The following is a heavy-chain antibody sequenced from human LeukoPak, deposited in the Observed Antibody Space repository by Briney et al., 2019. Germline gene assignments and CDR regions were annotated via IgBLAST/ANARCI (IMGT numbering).Heavy chain of an antibody. CDR1: GFIFSKAW. D-gene: IGHD3-16*01. J-gene: IGHJ4*02. Sequence: PGGSLRPSCAASGFIFSKAWMAWVRQAPGKGLEWVGHIKTEAEDGTTDYAAPVKGRFTISRDDAKSTLYLQMNSLNTEDTAVYFCTSALNLVLGELLGYWGQGTLVTVSS. V-gene: IGHV3-15*01. CDR3: TSALNLVLGELLGY. CDR2: IKTEAEDGTT.